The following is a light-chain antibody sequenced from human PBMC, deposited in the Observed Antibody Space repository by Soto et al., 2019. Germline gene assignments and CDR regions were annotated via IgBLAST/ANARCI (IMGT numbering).Light chain of an antibody. CDR3: SSSTITSSTV. V-gene: IGLV2-14*01. CDR2: EVT. J-gene: IGLJ1*01. CDR1: SSDVGGYDF. Sequence: QSVLAQPASVSGSPGHSITISCTGTSSDVGGYDFVSWYRQYPGQAPKILIHEVTHRPSGVPDRFSGSKSGNTASLTISGLQADEEADYYCSSSTITSSTVFGPGTKVTVL.